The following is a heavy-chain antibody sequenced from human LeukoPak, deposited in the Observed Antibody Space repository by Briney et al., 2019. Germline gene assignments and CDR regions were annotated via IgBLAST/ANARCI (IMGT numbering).Heavy chain of an antibody. CDR1: GFTFSSYA. CDR3: AKSGVDTAMVFGRITMIWYFDY. D-gene: IGHD5-18*01. Sequence: SGGSLRLSCAASGFTFSSYAMSWVRRAPGKGLEWVSAISGSGGSTYYADSVKGRFTISRDNSKNTLYLQMNSLRAEDTAVYYCAKSGVDTAMVFGRITMIWYFDYWGQGTLVTISS. V-gene: IGHV3-23*01. J-gene: IGHJ4*02. CDR2: ISGSGGST.